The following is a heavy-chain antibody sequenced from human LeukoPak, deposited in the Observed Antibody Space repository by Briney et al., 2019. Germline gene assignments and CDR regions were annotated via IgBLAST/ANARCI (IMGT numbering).Heavy chain of an antibody. CDR1: GYTFTSYG. CDR3: ARDYSSWYDDYYYGMDV. J-gene: IGHJ6*02. D-gene: IGHD6-13*01. V-gene: IGHV1-18*01. Sequence: ASVKVSCKASGYTFTSYGISWLRQAPGQGLEWMGWISAYNGNTNYAQKLQGRVTMTTDTSTSTAYMELRSLRSDDTAVYYCARDYSSWYDDYYYGMDVWGQGTTVTVSS. CDR2: ISAYNGNT.